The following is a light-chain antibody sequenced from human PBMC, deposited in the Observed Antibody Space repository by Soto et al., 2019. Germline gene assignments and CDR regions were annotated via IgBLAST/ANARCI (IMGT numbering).Light chain of an antibody. CDR3: QQDYNLPLT. CDR1: QSVSSY. CDR2: GAS. V-gene: IGKV3D-7*01. J-gene: IGKJ4*01. Sequence: EMVLTQSPGTLSLSPGERATLSCRASQSVSSYLTWYQQKPGQAPRLLIYGASTRATSIPARFSGSGSGTDFTLTISSLQPEDFAVYYCQQDYNLPLTFGGGTKVDIK.